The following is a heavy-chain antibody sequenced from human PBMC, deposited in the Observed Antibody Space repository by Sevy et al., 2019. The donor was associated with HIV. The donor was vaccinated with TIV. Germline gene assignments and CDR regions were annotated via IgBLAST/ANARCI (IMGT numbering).Heavy chain of an antibody. V-gene: IGHV3-33*01. CDR2: ISYDGNNK. CDR1: GFTFSSYG. D-gene: IGHD3-9*01. J-gene: IGHJ4*02. Sequence: GGSLRLSCAASGFTFSSYGIHWVRQAPGKGLEWVAVISYDGNNKYYADSVKGRFNSSRDNSKNTLYLQMNSLRAEDTAVYYWARDHYDFLTGYYRFDYWGQGTLVTVSS. CDR3: ARDHYDFLTGYYRFDY.